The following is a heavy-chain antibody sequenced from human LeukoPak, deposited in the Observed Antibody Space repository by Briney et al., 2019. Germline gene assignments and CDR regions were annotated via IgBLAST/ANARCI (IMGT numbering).Heavy chain of an antibody. Sequence: GASVKVSCKAPGYTFTGYYMHWVRQAPGQGLEWMGWINPNSGGTNYAQKFQGRVTMTRDTSISTAYMELSRLGSDDTAVYYCARGHCSSTSCYNFDYWGQGTLVTVSS. D-gene: IGHD2-2*01. CDR2: INPNSGGT. CDR1: GYTFTGYY. CDR3: ARGHCSSTSCYNFDY. V-gene: IGHV1-2*02. J-gene: IGHJ4*02.